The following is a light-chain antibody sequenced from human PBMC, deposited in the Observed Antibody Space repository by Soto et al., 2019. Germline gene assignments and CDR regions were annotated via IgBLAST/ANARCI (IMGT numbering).Light chain of an antibody. Sequence: ETVLTQSPGTLSLSPGERATLSCRASQSVSSRSLAWYQQKPGQAPRLLIYGASSRATGIRDRFSGSGSGTDFTLTISRLEPEDFAVYYCQQYGSSPPITFGQGTRLENK. CDR2: GAS. V-gene: IGKV3-20*01. J-gene: IGKJ5*01. CDR3: QQYGSSPPIT. CDR1: QSVSSRS.